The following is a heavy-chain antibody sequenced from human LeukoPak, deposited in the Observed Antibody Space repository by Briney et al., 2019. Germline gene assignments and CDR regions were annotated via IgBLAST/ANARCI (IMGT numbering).Heavy chain of an antibody. CDR3: ARERPDIVVVPAATDYCYYMDA. Sequence: SETLSLTCTVSGGSISSYYWSWIRQPAGKGLEWIGRIYTSGSTNYNPSLKSRVTMSVDTSKNQFSLKLSSVTAADTAVYYCARERPDIVVVPAATDYCYYMDAWGKGTTVTVSS. CDR2: IYTSGST. CDR1: GGSISSYY. V-gene: IGHV4-4*07. D-gene: IGHD2-2*01. J-gene: IGHJ6*03.